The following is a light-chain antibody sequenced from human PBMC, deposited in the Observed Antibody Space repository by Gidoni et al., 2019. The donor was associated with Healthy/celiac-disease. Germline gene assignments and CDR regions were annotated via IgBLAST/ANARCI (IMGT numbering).Light chain of an antibody. CDR3: QQRSNWPWT. J-gene: IGKJ1*01. Sequence: EIVLTQSPATLSLSPGERATLSCRASQSVSSYLAWYQQKPGQAPRLLIYDASNRATGIPARFRGSGSGTDFTLTISSLEPEDFAVYYFQQRSNWPWTFGQGTKVDIQ. CDR2: DAS. V-gene: IGKV3-11*01. CDR1: QSVSSY.